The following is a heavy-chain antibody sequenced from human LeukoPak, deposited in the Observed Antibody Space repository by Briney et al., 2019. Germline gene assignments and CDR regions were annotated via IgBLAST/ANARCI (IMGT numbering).Heavy chain of an antibody. CDR1: GGSFSGYY. V-gene: IGHV3-7*01. CDR3: ARGWNYAFRFDY. J-gene: IGHJ4*02. D-gene: IGHD1-7*01. CDR2: IKQDGSEK. Sequence: QSSETLSLTCAVYGGSFSGYYWSWIRQPPGKGLEWVAHIKQDGSEKYYVDSIKGRFTISRDNAKNLVYLQMNSLRAEDTAVYYCARGWNYAFRFDYWGQGTLVTVSS.